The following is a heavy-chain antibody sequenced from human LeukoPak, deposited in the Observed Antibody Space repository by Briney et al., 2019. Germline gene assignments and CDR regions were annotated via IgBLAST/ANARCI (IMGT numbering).Heavy chain of an antibody. CDR2: IIPIFGTA. D-gene: IGHD6-6*01. CDR1: GGTFSSYA. Sequence: ASVKVSCKASGGTFSSYAISWVRQAPGQGLEWMGGIIPIFGTANYAQKFQGRVTITADESTSTAYMELSSLKSEDTAVYYCASGRSGEYSSSPYWGQGTLVTVSS. CDR3: ASGRSGEYSSSPY. J-gene: IGHJ4*02. V-gene: IGHV1-69*13.